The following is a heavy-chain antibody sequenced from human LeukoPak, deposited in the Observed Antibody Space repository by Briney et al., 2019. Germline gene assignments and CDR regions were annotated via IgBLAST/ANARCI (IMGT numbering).Heavy chain of an antibody. CDR1: GYSISSGYY. CDR2: IYHSGST. V-gene: IGHV4-38-2*02. D-gene: IGHD3-9*01. J-gene: IGHJ4*02. CDR3: AREGGLRYFDWLFDYFDY. Sequence: SETLSLTCTVFGYSISSGYYWGWIRQPPGQGLEWIGSIYHSGSTYYNPSLKSRVTISVDTSKNQFSLKLSSVTAADTAVYYCAREGGLRYFDWLFDYFDYWGQGTLVTVSS.